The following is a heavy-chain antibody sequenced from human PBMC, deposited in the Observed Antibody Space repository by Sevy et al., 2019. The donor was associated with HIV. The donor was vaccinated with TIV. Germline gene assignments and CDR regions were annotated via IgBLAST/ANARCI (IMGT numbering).Heavy chain of an antibody. CDR2: ISGSGSST. CDR1: GFTFSSYA. V-gene: IGHV3-23*01. J-gene: IGHJ4*02. D-gene: IGHD6-6*01. Sequence: GGSLRLSCAASGFTFSSYAMSWVRQAPGKGLEWVSAISGSGSSTYYADSVKGRFTISRGNSKNTLYLQMNSLRAEDTAVYYCAKALEYSSSSVDYWGQGTLVTVSS. CDR3: AKALEYSSSSVDY.